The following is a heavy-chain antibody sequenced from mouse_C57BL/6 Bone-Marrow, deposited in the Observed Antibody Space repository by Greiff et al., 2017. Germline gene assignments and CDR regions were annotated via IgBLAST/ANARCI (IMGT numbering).Heavy chain of an antibody. CDR3: ARWAGRGAMDY. D-gene: IGHD3-2*02. J-gene: IGHJ4*01. V-gene: IGHV5-17*02. CDR1: GFTFSSFG. Sequence: EVKLMESGGGLVQPGGSRKLSCAASGFTFSSFGMHWVRQAPEKGLEWVAYISSGSSTIYYAATVKGRFTISRDNPKNTLFLQMTSLRSEDTAMYYCARWAGRGAMDYWGQGTSVTVSS. CDR2: ISSGSSTI.